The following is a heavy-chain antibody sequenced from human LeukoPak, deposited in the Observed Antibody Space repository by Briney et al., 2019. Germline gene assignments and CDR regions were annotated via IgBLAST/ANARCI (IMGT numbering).Heavy chain of an antibody. CDR1: GYSISSGYY. Sequence: SETLSLTCSVSGYSISSGYYWGWIRQPPGKGLEWIGSIYHSGSTNYNPSLKSRVTISVDTSKNQFSLKLSSVTAADTAVYYCARRRGPYYYGSGSYFKGPFDYWGQGTLVTVSS. CDR3: ARRRGPYYYGSGSYFKGPFDY. D-gene: IGHD3-10*01. J-gene: IGHJ4*02. CDR2: IYHSGST. V-gene: IGHV4-38-2*02.